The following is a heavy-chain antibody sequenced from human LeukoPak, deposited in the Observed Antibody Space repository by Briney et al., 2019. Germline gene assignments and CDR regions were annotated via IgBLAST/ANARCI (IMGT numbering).Heavy chain of an antibody. D-gene: IGHD3-10*01. Sequence: GGSLRLSCAAPGFTFSSYAMHWVRQAPGKGLEWVSLISSGGTDEYYADSVKGRFTISRDNSKNTLYLQLNSLRAEDTAVYYCARDSTYYYDSGSSGPHYFDNWGQGTLVTVSS. J-gene: IGHJ4*02. CDR3: ARDSTYYYDSGSSGPHYFDN. CDR1: GFTFSSYA. V-gene: IGHV3-30*01. CDR2: ISSGGTDE.